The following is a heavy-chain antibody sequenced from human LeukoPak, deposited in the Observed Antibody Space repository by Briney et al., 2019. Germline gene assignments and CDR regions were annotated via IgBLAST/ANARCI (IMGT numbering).Heavy chain of an antibody. D-gene: IGHD3-10*01. J-gene: IGHJ4*02. CDR2: ISAYNGNT. CDR3: ARDGRITMVRGVIRFDY. CDR1: GYTFTSYD. V-gene: IGHV1-18*01. Sequence: ASVTVSCKASGYTFTSYDINWVRQAPGQGLEWMGWISAYNGNTNYAQKLQGRVTMTTDTSTSTAYMELRSLRSDDTAVYYCARDGRITMVRGVIRFDYWGQGTLVTVSS.